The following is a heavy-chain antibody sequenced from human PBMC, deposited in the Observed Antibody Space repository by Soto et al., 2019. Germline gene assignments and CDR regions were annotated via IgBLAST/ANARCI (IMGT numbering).Heavy chain of an antibody. J-gene: IGHJ5*02. CDR1: GGSINSRSYS. D-gene: IGHD2-2*01. CDR2: INHSGST. CDR3: ARDIVVVPAARRVFPRSNWFDP. V-gene: IGHV4-39*07. Sequence: SETLSLTCSVSGGSINSRSYSWGWIRQPPGKGLEWIGEINHSGSTNYNPSLKSRVTISVDTSKNQFSLKLSSVTAADTAVYYCARDIVVVPAARRVFPRSNWFDPWGQGTLVTVSS.